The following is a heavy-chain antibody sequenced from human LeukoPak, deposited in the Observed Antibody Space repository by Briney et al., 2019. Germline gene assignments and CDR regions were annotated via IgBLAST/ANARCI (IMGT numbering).Heavy chain of an antibody. CDR3: AMTRKEEMATIGSFDY. V-gene: IGHV4-59*01. CDR2: IYYSGST. Sequence: PSETLSLTCTVSGVSISSYYWSWIRQPPGKGLEWIGYIYYSGSTNYNPSPKSRVTISVDTSKNQFSLKLSSVTAADTAVYYCAMTRKEEMATIGSFDYWGQGTLVTVSS. D-gene: IGHD5-24*01. J-gene: IGHJ4*02. CDR1: GVSISSYY.